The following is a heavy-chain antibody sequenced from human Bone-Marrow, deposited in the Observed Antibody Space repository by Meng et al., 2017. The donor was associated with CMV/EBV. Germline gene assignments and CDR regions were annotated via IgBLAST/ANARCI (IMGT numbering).Heavy chain of an antibody. Sequence: HVQLVQSGAEVNKPGASVQVTCKESGYTFTSYDINSVRQAAGQRLEWMGWMNPNSGNTDYAQKFQGRVTMTRNISKSTAYMDLSSLRSEDTAVYYCATGVADFEYWGQGTLVTVSS. V-gene: IGHV1-8*01. CDR3: ATGVADFEY. D-gene: IGHD6-19*01. CDR2: MNPNSGNT. J-gene: IGHJ4*02. CDR1: GYTFTSYD.